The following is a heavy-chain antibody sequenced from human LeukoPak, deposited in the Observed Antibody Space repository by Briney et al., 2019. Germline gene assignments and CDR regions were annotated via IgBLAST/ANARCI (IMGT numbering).Heavy chain of an antibody. CDR2: INHSGST. V-gene: IGHV4-34*01. D-gene: IGHD3-10*01. CDR3: ARDVGISYYGSGSSNWFDP. Sequence: SETLSLTCAVYGGSFSGYYWSWLRQPPGKGLEWIGEINHSGSTNYNPSLKSRVTISVDTSKNQFSLKLSSVTAADTAVYYCARDVGISYYGSGSSNWFDPWGQGTLVTVSS. CDR1: GGSFSGYY. J-gene: IGHJ5*02.